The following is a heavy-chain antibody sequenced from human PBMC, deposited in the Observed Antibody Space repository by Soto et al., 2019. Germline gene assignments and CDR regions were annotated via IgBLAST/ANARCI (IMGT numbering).Heavy chain of an antibody. CDR2: IYWNDDG. CDR3: AHLSNSHYLTPFDY. V-gene: IGHV2-5*01. D-gene: IGHD1-26*01. J-gene: IGHJ4*02. Sequence: QITLKESGPTLVKPTQTLTLTCSFSGFSRNTAGMGVGWIRQPPGKALEWLALIYWNDDGHYNPTLKSRRTTSHDASKNLVLLTMTNIDPVDTATSSCAHLSNSHYLTPFDYWGRGILVSVSS. CDR1: GFSRNTAGMG.